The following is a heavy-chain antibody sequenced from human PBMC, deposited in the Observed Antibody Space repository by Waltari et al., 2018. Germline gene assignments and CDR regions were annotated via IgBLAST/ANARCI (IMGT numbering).Heavy chain of an antibody. Sequence: DVQLAESGGGLVQPGRSLRLSCKTSGFTFVDYSMNWVRQAPGKVLELVGFSRSKAYGETTDYAASVRGRFTISRDDSKSIAYLQMNSLKTEDTAIYFCARDLMYGEHPLFDRWGQGTLVTVSS. V-gene: IGHV3-49*04. CDR3: ARDLMYGEHPLFDR. D-gene: IGHD4-17*01. CDR1: GFTFVDYS. CDR2: SRSKAYGETT. J-gene: IGHJ5*02.